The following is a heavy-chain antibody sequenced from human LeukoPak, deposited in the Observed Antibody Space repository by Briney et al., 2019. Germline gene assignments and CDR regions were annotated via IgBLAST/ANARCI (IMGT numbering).Heavy chain of an antibody. D-gene: IGHD3-22*01. J-gene: IGHJ3*02. CDR2: IYYSGST. CDR1: GGSFSGYY. Sequence: PSETLSLTCAVYGGSFSGYYWSWIRQPPGKGLEWIGYIYYSGSTNYNPSLKSRVTISVDTSKNQFSLKLSSVTAADTAVYYCARAGYYYDSSGYNYDAFDIWGQGTMVTVSS. CDR3: ARAGYYYDSSGYNYDAFDI. V-gene: IGHV4-59*01.